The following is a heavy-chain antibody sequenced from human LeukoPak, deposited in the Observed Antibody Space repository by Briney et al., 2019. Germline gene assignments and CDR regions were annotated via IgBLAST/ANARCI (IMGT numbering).Heavy chain of an antibody. Sequence: PSQTLSLTCTVSGGSISSGDYYWSWIRQPPGKGLEWIGYIYHSGSTYYNPSLKSRVTISVDRSKNQFSLKLSSVTAADTAVYYCARGGIAAAGTPNWFDPWGQGTLVTVSS. CDR1: GGSISSGDYY. J-gene: IGHJ5*02. CDR3: ARGGIAAAGTPNWFDP. V-gene: IGHV4-30-2*01. CDR2: IYHSGST. D-gene: IGHD6-13*01.